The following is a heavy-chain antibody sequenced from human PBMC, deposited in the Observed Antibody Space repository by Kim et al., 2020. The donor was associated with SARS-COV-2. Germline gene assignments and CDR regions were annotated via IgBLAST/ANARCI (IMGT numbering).Heavy chain of an antibody. V-gene: IGHV3-74*01. CDR2: LNTDGAST. CDR3: ARDMGRFMDV. D-gene: IGHD1-26*01. CDR1: GFTFSTYW. J-gene: IGHJ6*02. Sequence: GGSLRLSCAASGFTFSTYWMHWVRQAPGKGLVWVSILNTDGASTRYADSVKGRFTISRDNAKNTLYLQMNSLRPEDTAVYYCARDMGRFMDVWGQGTTVTVSS.